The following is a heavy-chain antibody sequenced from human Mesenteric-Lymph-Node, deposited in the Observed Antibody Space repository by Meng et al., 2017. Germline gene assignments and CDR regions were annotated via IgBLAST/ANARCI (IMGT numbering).Heavy chain of an antibody. D-gene: IGHD3-10*01. CDR3: ARDLGDYGSGSSYFDY. V-gene: IGHV3-33*01. J-gene: IGHJ4*02. CDR2: IWYDGSKK. CDR1: GFTFSSYG. Sequence: QVQLVESGGGAVQPGRLLRLSCAASGFTFSSYGFHWVCQAPGQGLEWVAVIWYDGSKKYYADSVKGRFTISRDDSRNTLYLQMNSLRAEDTAVYYCARDLGDYGSGSSYFDYWGQGTLVTVSS.